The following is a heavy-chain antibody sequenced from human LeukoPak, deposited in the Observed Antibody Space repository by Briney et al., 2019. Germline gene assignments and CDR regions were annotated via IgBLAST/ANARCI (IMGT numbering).Heavy chain of an antibody. CDR1: GFTFSSYG. CDR2: ISSSGSTI. CDR3: ARDPIGDREDLDY. J-gene: IGHJ4*02. Sequence: PGGSLRLSCAASGFTFSSYGMSWVRQAPGKGLEWVSYISSSGSTIYYADSVKGRFTISRDNAKNSLYLQMNSLRAEDTAVYYCARDPIGDREDLDYWGQGTLVTVSS. V-gene: IGHV3-48*04. D-gene: IGHD2-21*02.